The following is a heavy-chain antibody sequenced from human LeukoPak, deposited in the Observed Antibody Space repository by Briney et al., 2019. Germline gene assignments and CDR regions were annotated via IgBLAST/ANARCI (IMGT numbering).Heavy chain of an antibody. CDR2: ISSSSSYI. J-gene: IGHJ4*02. Sequence: PGGSLRLSCAASGSTFSSYSMNWVRQAPGKGLEWVSSISSSSSYIYYADSVKGRFTISRDNAKNSLYLQMNSLRAEDTAVYYCARYSYGSGSSYFDYWGQGTLVTVSS. CDR3: ARYSYGSGSSYFDY. V-gene: IGHV3-21*01. D-gene: IGHD3-10*01. CDR1: GSTFSSYS.